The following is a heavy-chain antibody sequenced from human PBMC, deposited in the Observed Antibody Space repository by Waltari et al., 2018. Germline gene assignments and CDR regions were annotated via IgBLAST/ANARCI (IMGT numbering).Heavy chain of an antibody. V-gene: IGHV1-8*03. CDR3: ARGIRGGPSLGARRRPSKPYYFDY. CDR2: MNPNSGNT. D-gene: IGHD3-10*01. Sequence: QVQLVQSGAEVKKPGASVKVSCKASGYTFTSYDINWVRQATGQGLEWMGWMNPNSGNTGHAQKCQGRFTITREPSRSTAYMELSSLRSEDTAVYYCARGIRGGPSLGARRRPSKPYYFDYWGQGTLVTVSS. J-gene: IGHJ4*02. CDR1: GYTFTSYD.